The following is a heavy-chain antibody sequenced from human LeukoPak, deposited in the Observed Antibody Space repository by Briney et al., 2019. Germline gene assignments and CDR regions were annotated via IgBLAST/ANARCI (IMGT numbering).Heavy chain of an antibody. D-gene: IGHD1-1*01. CDR2: IFPGDSDT. J-gene: IGHJ4*02. CDR3: ARRLLGPTENVIDY. CDR1: GYSFTSYW. V-gene: IGHV5-51*01. Sequence: GESLEISCKGSGYSFTSYWIGWVRQMPGKGLEWMGIIFPGDSDTRYSPSFQGQVTISADKSISTTYLQWSSLKASDTAMYYCARRLLGPTENVIDYWGQGTLVTVSS.